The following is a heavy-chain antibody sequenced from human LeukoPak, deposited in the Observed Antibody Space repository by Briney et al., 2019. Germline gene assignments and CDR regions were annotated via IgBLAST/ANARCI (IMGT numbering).Heavy chain of an antibody. D-gene: IGHD3-22*01. Sequence: GGSLRLSCEASGFAFSFFAMSWLRQPPGKGLEWVSTINANSGTRSYAASVRGRFTISRDNAKNTLYLQMNSLRGEDTAVYYCASSYYDSSGYYFGDAFHIWGPGTMVTVSS. CDR1: GFAFSFFA. V-gene: IGHV3-23*01. CDR3: ASSYYDSSGYYFGDAFHI. CDR2: INANSGTR. J-gene: IGHJ3*02.